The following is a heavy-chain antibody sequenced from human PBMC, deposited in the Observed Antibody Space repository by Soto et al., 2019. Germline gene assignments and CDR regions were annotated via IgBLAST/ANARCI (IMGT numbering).Heavy chain of an antibody. V-gene: IGHV5-51*01. CDR3: ARLADGVVVVPAAMPFYFDY. D-gene: IGHD2-2*01. Sequence: GESLKISCKGSGYSFTSYWIGWVRQMPGKGLEWMGIIYPGDSDTRYSPSFQGQVTISADKSISTAYLQWSSLKASDTAMYYCARLADGVVVVPAAMPFYFDYWGQGTLVTVSS. J-gene: IGHJ4*02. CDR2: IYPGDSDT. CDR1: GYSFTSYW.